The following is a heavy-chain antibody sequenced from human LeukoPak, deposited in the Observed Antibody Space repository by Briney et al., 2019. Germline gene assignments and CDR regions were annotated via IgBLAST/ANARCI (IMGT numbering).Heavy chain of an antibody. J-gene: IGHJ6*03. Sequence: SVKVSCKASGYTFTSYAMHWVRQAPGQGLEWMGGIIPIFGTANYAQKFQGRVTITTDESTSTAYMELSSLRSEDTAVYYCARAVQQQQHASYYYYMDVWGKGTTVTVSS. CDR2: IIPIFGTA. D-gene: IGHD6-13*01. V-gene: IGHV1-69*05. CDR3: ARAVQQQQHASYYYYMDV. CDR1: GYTFTSYA.